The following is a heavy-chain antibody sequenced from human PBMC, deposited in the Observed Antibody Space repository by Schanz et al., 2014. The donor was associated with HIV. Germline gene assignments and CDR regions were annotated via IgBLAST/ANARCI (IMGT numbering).Heavy chain of an antibody. V-gene: IGHV1-2*02. J-gene: IGHJ4*02. Sequence: QVQLVQSGPEVKKPGASVKVSCKASGYTFTGYYIHWVRQAPGQGLEWMGGINPNSGGTKSAQKFQGRVTMTRDTSISTAYMELRSLRSDDTAIYYCASYGGGYWGQGTLVTVSS. CDR3: ASYGGGY. CDR1: GYTFTGYY. CDR2: INPNSGGT. D-gene: IGHD3-10*01.